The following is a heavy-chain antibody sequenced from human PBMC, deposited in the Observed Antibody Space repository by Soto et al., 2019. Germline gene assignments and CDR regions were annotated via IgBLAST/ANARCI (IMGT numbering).Heavy chain of an antibody. CDR3: ARAYGANCFDF. Sequence: QVQLQESGPGLVKPSETLSLTCTVSGGSIRSYYWSWIRQPPGKGLEWIGYIYYSGSTNYNPSLKSRVTISVDTSKNQFSLKLSSVTAADTAVYYCARAYGANCFDFWGQGTLVTVSS. D-gene: IGHD4-17*01. V-gene: IGHV4-59*01. CDR2: IYYSGST. CDR1: GGSIRSYY. J-gene: IGHJ4*02.